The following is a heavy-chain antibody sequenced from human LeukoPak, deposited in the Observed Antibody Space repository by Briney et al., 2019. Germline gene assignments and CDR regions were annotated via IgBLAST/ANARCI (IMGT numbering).Heavy chain of an antibody. CDR2: INAGNGNT. Sequence: ASVKVSCKASGYTFTNYAMHWVRQAPGQRLEWMGWINAGNGNTKYSQKFQGRVTITRDISASTVYMELSSLRSEDTAVYYCARDLEGVMDYWGQGTLVTVSS. D-gene: IGHD3-16*01. J-gene: IGHJ4*02. CDR1: GYTFTNYA. CDR3: ARDLEGVMDY. V-gene: IGHV1-3*01.